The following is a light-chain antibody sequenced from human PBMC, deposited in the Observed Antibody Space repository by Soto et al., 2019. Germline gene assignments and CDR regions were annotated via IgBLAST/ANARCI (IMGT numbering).Light chain of an antibody. CDR3: QQYLATLT. CDR1: QTILYSSNNKNA. CDR2: WAS. J-gene: IGKJ4*01. V-gene: IGKV4-1*01. Sequence: DIVMTQSPDSLAVSLGERATINCKSSQTILYSSNNKNALAWFQQKPGQPPKLLIYWASTRESGVPDRFSGSGSESDFTLTISSLQAEDVAVYYCQQYLATLTFGGGTKVEIK.